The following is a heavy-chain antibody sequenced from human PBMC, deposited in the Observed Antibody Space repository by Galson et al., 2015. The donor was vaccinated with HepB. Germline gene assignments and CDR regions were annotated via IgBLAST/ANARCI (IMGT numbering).Heavy chain of an antibody. J-gene: IGHJ4*02. CDR2: IYTSGST. D-gene: IGHD3-10*01. Sequence: ETLSLTCTVSGGSISGYFWSWIRQPAGKGLEWIGRIYTSGSTNYNPSLKSRVSMSVDTSKNQFSLKLSSVTAADTAVYYSARSKNSGALYYFDYWGQGTLVTVSS. V-gene: IGHV4-4*07. CDR1: GGSISGYF. CDR3: ARSKNSGALYYFDY.